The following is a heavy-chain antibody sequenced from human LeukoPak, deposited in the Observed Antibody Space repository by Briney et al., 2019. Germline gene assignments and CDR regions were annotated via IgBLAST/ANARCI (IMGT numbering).Heavy chain of an antibody. CDR1: GFTFSSYP. V-gene: IGHV3-23*01. CDR2: ISGSGGDT. Sequence: GGSLRLSCAASGFTFSSYPMSWARQAPGKGLEWVSAISGSGGDTYYADSVKGRFTISRDNSKNTLDLQMNSLRAEDTALYYCATSSGWYPKYFDYWGQGTLVTVSS. J-gene: IGHJ4*02. CDR3: ATSSGWYPKYFDY. D-gene: IGHD6-19*01.